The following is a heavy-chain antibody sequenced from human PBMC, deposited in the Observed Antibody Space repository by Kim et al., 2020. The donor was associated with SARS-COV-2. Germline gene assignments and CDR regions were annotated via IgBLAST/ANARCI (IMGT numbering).Heavy chain of an antibody. Sequence: GGSLRLSCAASGFTLSSYNMIWVRQAPGKGLEWVSYITTSGTLYYADSVKGRFTISRDNAKHSLYLQMNSLRDEDTAVYYCARSPGVAPDYWGQGTLVTVSS. CDR2: ITTSGTL. CDR1: GFTLSSYN. V-gene: IGHV3-48*02. CDR3: ARSPGVAPDY. J-gene: IGHJ4*02. D-gene: IGHD2-15*01.